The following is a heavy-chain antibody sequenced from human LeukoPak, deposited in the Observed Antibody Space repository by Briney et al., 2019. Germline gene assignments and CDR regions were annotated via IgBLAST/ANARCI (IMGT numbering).Heavy chain of an antibody. J-gene: IGHJ4*02. V-gene: IGHV3-23*01. CDR2: ISGSGGST. D-gene: IGHD3-3*01. CDR1: GFTFSSYA. CDR3: AKNLRFLEWLDGPGGIDY. Sequence: PGGSLRLSCAASGFTFSSYAMSWVRQAPGKGLEWVSAISGSGGSTYYADSVKGRFTISRDNSKNTLYLQMNSLRAEDTAVYYCAKNLRFLEWLDGPGGIDYWGQGTLVTVSS.